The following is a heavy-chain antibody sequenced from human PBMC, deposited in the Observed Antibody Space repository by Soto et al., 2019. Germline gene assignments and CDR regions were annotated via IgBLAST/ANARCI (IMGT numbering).Heavy chain of an antibody. D-gene: IGHD6-19*01. V-gene: IGHV1-18*01. CDR2: ISAYNGNT. CDR3: AKDAKKYSSGPVLHYYYGMDV. Sequence: GASVKVSCKASGYTFTSYGISWVRQAPGQGLEWMGWISAYNGNTNYAQKLQGRVTMTTDTSTSTAYMELRSLRSDDTAVYYCAKDAKKYSSGPVLHYYYGMDVWGQGTTVTVSS. J-gene: IGHJ6*02. CDR1: GYTFTSYG.